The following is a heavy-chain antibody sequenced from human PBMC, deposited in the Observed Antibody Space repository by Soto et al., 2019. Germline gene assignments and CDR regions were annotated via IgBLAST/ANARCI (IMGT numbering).Heavy chain of an antibody. J-gene: IGHJ2*01. CDR3: ATASKGEWFILPNWYFDL. V-gene: IGHV1-24*01. CDR1: GYTLTELS. Sequence: GASVKVSCKVSGYTLTELSMHWVRQAPGKGLEWMGGFDPEDGETIYAQKFQGRVTMTEDTSTDTAYMELSSPRSEDTAVYYCATASKGEWFILPNWYFDLWGRGTLVTVSS. D-gene: IGHD3-3*01. CDR2: FDPEDGET.